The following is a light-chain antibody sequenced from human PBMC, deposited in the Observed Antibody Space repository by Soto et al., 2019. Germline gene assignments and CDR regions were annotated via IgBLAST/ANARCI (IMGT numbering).Light chain of an antibody. CDR1: QSISSY. J-gene: IGKJ4*02. V-gene: IGKV1-39*01. CDR2: AAS. CDR3: QHCYR. Sequence: DIQMTQSPSSLSASVGDRVTITCRASQSISSYLNWYQQKPGKAPKLLIYAASSLQSGVPSRFSGSGSGTDFTLTISILQPEDFATYYCQHCYRFGGGTNVEIK.